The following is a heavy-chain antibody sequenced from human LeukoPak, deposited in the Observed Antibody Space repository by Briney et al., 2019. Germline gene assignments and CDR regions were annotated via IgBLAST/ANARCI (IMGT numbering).Heavy chain of an antibody. CDR2: INSDGSST. CDR3: ARDGGDYDILTGSYFAVFDY. J-gene: IGHJ4*02. D-gene: IGHD3-9*01. CDR1: GFTFSSYW. Sequence: PGGSLRLSCAASGFTFSSYWMHWVRQAPGKGLVWVSRINSDGSSTSYADSVKGRFTISRDNAKNTLYLQMNSLRAEDTAVYYCARDGGDYDILTGSYFAVFDYWGQGTLVTVSS. V-gene: IGHV3-74*01.